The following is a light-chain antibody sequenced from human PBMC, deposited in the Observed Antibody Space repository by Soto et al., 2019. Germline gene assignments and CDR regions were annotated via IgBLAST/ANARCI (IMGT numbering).Light chain of an antibody. Sequence: QSVLTQPPSASGTPGQRVTISCSGSSSNIGSNAVNWYQQLPGTAPKLLIYNTNQRPSGAPDRFSGSKSGTSASLAISGLQSEDEADYYCCSYAGSYTLVFGGGTKVTVL. V-gene: IGLV1-44*01. J-gene: IGLJ2*01. CDR1: SSNIGSNA. CDR2: NTN. CDR3: CSYAGSYTLV.